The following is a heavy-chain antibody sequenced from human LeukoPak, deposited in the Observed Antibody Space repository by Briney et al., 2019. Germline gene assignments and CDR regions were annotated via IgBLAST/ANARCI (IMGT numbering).Heavy chain of an antibody. J-gene: IGHJ4*02. D-gene: IGHD3-3*01. V-gene: IGHV1-18*01. CDR1: GYTFTSYG. Sequence: GASVKVSCKASGYTFTSYGISWVRQAPGQGLEWMGWISAYNGNTNYAQKLQGRVTMTTDTSTSTAYMELRSLRSDDTAVYYCARFDWRGLRFLEWFNGGRDPGGLTFDYWGQGTLVTVSS. CDR3: ARFDWRGLRFLEWFNGGRDPGGLTFDY. CDR2: ISAYNGNT.